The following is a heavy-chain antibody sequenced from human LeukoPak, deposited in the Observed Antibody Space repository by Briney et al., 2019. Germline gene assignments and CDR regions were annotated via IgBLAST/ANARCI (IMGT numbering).Heavy chain of an antibody. Sequence: GGSLRLSCAASGFTFSTYSMNWVRQAPGKGLEWVSYISTSSSSMYYADSVKGRFTISRDNDKNSLYLQMNSLRVEDTAVYYCARGYSSTWSRNWFDPWGQGTLVTVSS. CDR2: ISTSSSSM. D-gene: IGHD6-13*01. V-gene: IGHV3-48*01. J-gene: IGHJ5*02. CDR3: ARGYSSTWSRNWFDP. CDR1: GFTFSTYS.